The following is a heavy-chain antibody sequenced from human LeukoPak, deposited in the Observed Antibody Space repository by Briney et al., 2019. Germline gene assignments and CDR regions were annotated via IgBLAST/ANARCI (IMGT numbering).Heavy chain of an antibody. J-gene: IGHJ5*02. CDR3: ARALGYCSSTSCYRIRHRGTNWFDP. CDR2: IYYSGST. D-gene: IGHD2-2*01. V-gene: IGHV4-59*01. Sequence: SETLSLTCTVSGGSISSYYWSWLRQPPGKGLEWIGYIYYSGSTNYNPSLKSRVTISVDTSKNQFSLKLSSVTAADTAVYYCARALGYCSSTSCYRIRHRGTNWFDPWGQGTLVTVSS. CDR1: GGSISSYY.